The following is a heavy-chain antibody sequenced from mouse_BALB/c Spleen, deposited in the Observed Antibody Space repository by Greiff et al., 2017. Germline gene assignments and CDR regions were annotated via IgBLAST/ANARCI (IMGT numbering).Heavy chain of an antibody. J-gene: IGHJ1*01. Sequence: EVQVVESGPSLVKPSQTLSLTCSVTGDSITSGYWNWIRKFPGNKLEYMGYISYSGSTYYNPSLKSRISITRDTSKNQYYLQLNSVTTEDTATYYCARSDYDGYYWYFDVWGAGTTVTVSS. CDR1: GDSITSGY. D-gene: IGHD2-3*01. V-gene: IGHV3-8*02. CDR3: ARSDYDGYYWYFDV. CDR2: ISYSGST.